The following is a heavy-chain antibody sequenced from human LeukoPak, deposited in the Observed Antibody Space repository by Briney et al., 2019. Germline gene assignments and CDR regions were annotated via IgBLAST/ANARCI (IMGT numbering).Heavy chain of an antibody. V-gene: IGHV1-46*01. D-gene: IGHD3-22*01. J-gene: IGHJ4*02. CDR3: ARDKDYYDSSGYYYIDY. CDR2: INPSGGST. Sequence: GASAKVSCKASGYTFTSYYMHWVRQAPGQGLEWMGIINPSGGSTSYAQKFQGRVTMTRDTSTSTVYMELSSLRSEDTAVYYCARDKDYYDSSGYYYIDYWGQGTLVTVSS. CDR1: GYTFTSYY.